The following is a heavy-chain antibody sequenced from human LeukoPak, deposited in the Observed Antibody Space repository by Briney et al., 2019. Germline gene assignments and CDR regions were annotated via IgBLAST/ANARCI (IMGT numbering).Heavy chain of an antibody. CDR3: ARDSKWELRDYFDY. V-gene: IGHV3-21*04. D-gene: IGHD1-26*01. J-gene: IGHJ4*02. Sequence: PGGSLRLSCAASGFTFSSYSMNWVRQAPGKGLEWVSSISSSSSYIYYADSVKGRFTISRDNAKNSLYLQMNSLRAEDTALYYCARDSKWELRDYFDYWGQGTLVTVSS. CDR1: GFTFSSYS. CDR2: ISSSSSYI.